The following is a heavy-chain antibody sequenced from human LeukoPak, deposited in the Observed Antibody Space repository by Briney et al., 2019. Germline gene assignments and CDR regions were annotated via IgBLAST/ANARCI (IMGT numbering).Heavy chain of an antibody. CDR2: ISSSSSYI. CDR1: GFTFSSYS. J-gene: IGHJ4*02. V-gene: IGHV3-21*01. Sequence: PGGSLRRSCAASGFTFSSYSMNWVRQAPGKGLEWVSSISSSSSYIYYADSVKGRFTISRDNAKNSLYLQMNSLRAEDTAVYYCARDSLRFLEWLPAAFDYWGQGTLVTVSS. D-gene: IGHD3-3*01. CDR3: ARDSLRFLEWLPAAFDY.